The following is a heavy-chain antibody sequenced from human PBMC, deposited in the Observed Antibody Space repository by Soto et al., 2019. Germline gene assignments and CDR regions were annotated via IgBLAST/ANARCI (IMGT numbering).Heavy chain of an antibody. CDR2: VSNDGKIR. Sequence: ESGGGVVQPGRSLRLSCVASGFPFNTYAIHWVRQLPGKGLQWVAHVSNDGKIRNYADSVKGRFFISRDKSRNAVFLHMNNLRREDTALYYCAKDYLGASNTFDVWGRGTVVTVS. CDR1: GFPFNTYA. D-gene: IGHD2-15*01. CDR3: AKDYLGASNTFDV. J-gene: IGHJ3*01. V-gene: IGHV3-30*18.